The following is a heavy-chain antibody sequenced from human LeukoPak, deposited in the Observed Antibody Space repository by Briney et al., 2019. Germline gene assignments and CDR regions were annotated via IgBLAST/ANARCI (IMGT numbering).Heavy chain of an antibody. Sequence: GGSLRLSCAASGFTFSNYGMCWVRQAPGKGLEWVAVISNDGSNKYYVDFVKGRFTISRDNSKNTLFVQMNSLRGDDTAVYYCARDRGGATRFDYYDMDVWGQGTTVTVSS. CDR3: ARDRGGATRFDYYDMDV. CDR1: GFTFSNYG. V-gene: IGHV3-30*03. J-gene: IGHJ6*02. D-gene: IGHD3-16*01. CDR2: ISNDGSNK.